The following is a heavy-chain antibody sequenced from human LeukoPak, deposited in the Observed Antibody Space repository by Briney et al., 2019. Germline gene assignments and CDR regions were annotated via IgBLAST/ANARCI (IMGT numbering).Heavy chain of an antibody. CDR1: GYTFTSYG. CDR2: ISAYNGNT. Sequence: GASVKVSCKASGYTFTSYGISWVRQAPGQGLEWMGWISAYNGNTNYAQKLQGRVTMTTDTSTSTAYMELRSLRSDDTAVYYRARDRPLYYDILTGYYMTAKIMDYWGQGTLVTVSS. CDR3: ARDRPLYYDILTGYYMTAKIMDY. V-gene: IGHV1-18*01. D-gene: IGHD3-9*01. J-gene: IGHJ4*02.